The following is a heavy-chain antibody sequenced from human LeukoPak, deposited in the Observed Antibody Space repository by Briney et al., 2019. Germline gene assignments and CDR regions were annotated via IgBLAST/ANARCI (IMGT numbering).Heavy chain of an antibody. J-gene: IGHJ6*03. D-gene: IGHD1-26*01. CDR2: ISAYNGNT. CDR1: GYTFTSYG. Sequence: HWASVKVSCKASGYTFTSYGISWVRQAPGQGLEWMGWISAYNGNTNYAQKLQGRVTMTTDTSTSTAYMELRSLRSDDTAVYYCARAVGATGDYYYYYYMDVWGKGTTVTISS. V-gene: IGHV1-18*01. CDR3: ARAVGATGDYYYYYYMDV.